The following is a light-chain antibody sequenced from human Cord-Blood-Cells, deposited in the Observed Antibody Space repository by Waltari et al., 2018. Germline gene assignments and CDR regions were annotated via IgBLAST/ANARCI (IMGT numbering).Light chain of an antibody. Sequence: DIQMTQSPSSLSASVGDRVTITCRASQSISSYLTCYQQKPGKAPKLLIYALSSLQSGVPSRFSGSGSGTDFTLTISSLQPEYFATYYCQQSYSTPPVTFGQGTKLEIK. CDR1: QSISSY. V-gene: IGKV1-39*01. CDR2: ALS. CDR3: QQSYSTPPVT. J-gene: IGKJ2*01.